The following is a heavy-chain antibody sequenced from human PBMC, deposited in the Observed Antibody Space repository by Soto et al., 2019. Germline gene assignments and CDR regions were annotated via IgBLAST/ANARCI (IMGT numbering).Heavy chain of an antibody. D-gene: IGHD3-22*01. CDR2: ISYDGSNK. V-gene: IGHV3-30*18. Sequence: PGGSLRLSCAASGFTFSSYGMHWVRQAPGKGLEWVAVISYDGSNKYYAGSVKGRFTISRDNSKNPLYLQTNSLRAEDTAGYSCAKEARDYYDSSTVALWGQGTLVT. CDR3: AKEARDYYDSSTVAL. CDR1: GFTFSSYG. J-gene: IGHJ4*02.